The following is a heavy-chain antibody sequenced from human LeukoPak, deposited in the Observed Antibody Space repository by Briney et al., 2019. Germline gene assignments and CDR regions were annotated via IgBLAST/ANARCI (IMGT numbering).Heavy chain of an antibody. Sequence: PSETLSLTCAVSGYSISSGYYWGWIRQPPGKGLEWIGSIYHSGSTYYNPSLKSRVTISVDTSKNQFSLKLSPVTAADTAVYYCARASEYSSSPPDYWGQGTVVTVSS. D-gene: IGHD6-6*01. J-gene: IGHJ4*02. V-gene: IGHV4-38-2*01. CDR3: ARASEYSSSPPDY. CDR2: IYHSGST. CDR1: GYSISSGYY.